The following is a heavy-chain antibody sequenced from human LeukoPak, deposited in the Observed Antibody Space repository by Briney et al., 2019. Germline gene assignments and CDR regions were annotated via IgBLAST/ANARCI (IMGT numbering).Heavy chain of an antibody. CDR1: GYSISSSNW. J-gene: IGHJ3*02. CDR3: ARRGGSPLGAFDI. V-gene: IGHV4-28*01. D-gene: IGHD1-26*01. Sequence: SDTLSLTCAVSGYSISSSNWWGWIRQPPGKGLEWIGYIYYSGSTYYNPSLKSRVTMSVGTSKNQFSLKLTSVTAADTAVYYCARRGGSPLGAFDIWGQGTMVTVSS. CDR2: IYYSGST.